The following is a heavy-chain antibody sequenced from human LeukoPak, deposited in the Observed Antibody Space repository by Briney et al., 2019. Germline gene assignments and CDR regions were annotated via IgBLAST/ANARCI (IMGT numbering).Heavy chain of an antibody. J-gene: IGHJ1*01. CDR3: ARLNPRDATIFGVVIKYFQH. Sequence: SETLSLTCAVYGGSFSGYYWSWIRQPPGKGLEWIGEINHSGSTNYNPSLKSRVTISVDTSKDQFSLKLSSVTAADTAVYYCARLNPRDATIFGVVIKYFQHWGQGTLVTVSS. CDR1: GGSFSGYY. CDR2: INHSGST. D-gene: IGHD3-3*01. V-gene: IGHV4-34*01.